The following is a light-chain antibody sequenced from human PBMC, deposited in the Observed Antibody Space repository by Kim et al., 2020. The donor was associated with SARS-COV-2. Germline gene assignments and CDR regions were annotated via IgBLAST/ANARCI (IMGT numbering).Light chain of an antibody. CDR1: ESVSGNH. V-gene: IGKV3-20*01. J-gene: IGKJ1*01. Sequence: EIVLTQSPGTLSLSPGERATLSCRASESVSGNHLGWFQQKPGQPPRLLIYAASIRATGIPDRFSGSVSGTDFSLTISRLEPEDFAVYYCQQYGASTPWTLGLGTKVEIK. CDR3: QQYGASTPWT. CDR2: AAS.